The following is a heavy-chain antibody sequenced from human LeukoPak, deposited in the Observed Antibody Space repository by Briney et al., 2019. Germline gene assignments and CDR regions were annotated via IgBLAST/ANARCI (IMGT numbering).Heavy chain of an antibody. CDR3: ATVRELIGAFDI. D-gene: IGHD1-26*01. Sequence: ASVKVSCKVSGYTLTELSMHWVRQAPGKGLEWMGGFDPEDGETIYALKFQGRVTMTEDTSTDTAYMELSSLRSEDTAVYYCATVRELIGAFDIWGQGTMVTVSS. CDR2: FDPEDGET. V-gene: IGHV1-24*01. J-gene: IGHJ3*02. CDR1: GYTLTELS.